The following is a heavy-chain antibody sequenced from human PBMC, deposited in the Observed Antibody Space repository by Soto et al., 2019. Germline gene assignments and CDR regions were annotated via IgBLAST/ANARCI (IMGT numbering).Heavy chain of an antibody. V-gene: IGHV3-43*01. D-gene: IGHD6-19*01. CDR3: AKSAGLAVAGTPDY. Sequence: GESLKISCAASGFTFDDYTMHWVRQAPGKGLEWVSLISWDGGSTYYADSVKGRFTISRDNSKNSLYRQMNRLRTEDTALYYCAKSAGLAVAGTPDYWGQGTLVTVSS. J-gene: IGHJ4*02. CDR2: ISWDGGST. CDR1: GFTFDDYT.